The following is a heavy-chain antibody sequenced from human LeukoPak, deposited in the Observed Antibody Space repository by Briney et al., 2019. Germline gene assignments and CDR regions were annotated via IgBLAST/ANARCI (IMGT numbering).Heavy chain of an antibody. CDR1: GFTFSDHY. CDR2: ISNTGGTT. J-gene: IGHJ5*02. D-gene: IGHD2-15*01. Sequence: GGSLRLSCAASGFTFSDHYMSWIRQAPGKGLEWVSYISNTGGTTSYADSVRGRFTISRDNAKNSLYLQMNSLRSEDTAVYYCARDSPNRRDIVVVVAATPAVNWFDPWGQGTLVTVSS. CDR3: ARDSPNRRDIVVVVAATPAVNWFDP. V-gene: IGHV3-11*01.